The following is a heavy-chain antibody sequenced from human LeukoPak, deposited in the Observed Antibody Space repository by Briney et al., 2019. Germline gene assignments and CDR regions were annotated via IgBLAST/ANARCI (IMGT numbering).Heavy chain of an antibody. CDR2: IYYSGST. CDR1: GGSISGCGYY. V-gene: IGHV4-31*03. J-gene: IGHJ4*02. CDR3: ARGGNYALFDY. Sequence: SETLSLTCTVSGGSISGCGYYWSWLRQHPGKGLEWIGYIYYSGSTYYNPSLKSRVTISVDTSKNQFSLKLSSVTAADTAVYYCARGGNYALFDYWGQGTLVTVSS. D-gene: IGHD4-11*01.